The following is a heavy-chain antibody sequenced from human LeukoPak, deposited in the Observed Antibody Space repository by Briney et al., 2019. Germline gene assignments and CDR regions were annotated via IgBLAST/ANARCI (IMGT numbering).Heavy chain of an antibody. CDR3: AHRLLGEIGIAAAGINY. CDR2: IYWNDDK. CDR1: GFSLSTSGVG. D-gene: IGHD6-13*01. Sequence: SGPTLVKPTQTLTLTCTFSGFSLSTSGVGVGWIRQPPGKALEWLALIYWNDDKRYSPSLKSRLTITKDTSKNQVVLTMTNMDPVDTATYYCAHRLLGEIGIAAAGINYWGQGTLVTVSS. V-gene: IGHV2-5*01. J-gene: IGHJ4*02.